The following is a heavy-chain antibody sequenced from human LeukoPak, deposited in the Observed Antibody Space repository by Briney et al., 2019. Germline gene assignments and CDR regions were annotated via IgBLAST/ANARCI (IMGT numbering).Heavy chain of an antibody. D-gene: IGHD6-19*01. V-gene: IGHV4-30-2*01. CDR1: GGSISSGGYY. J-gene: IGHJ4*02. CDR2: IYHSGST. Sequence: PSETLSLTCTVSGGSISSGGYYWSWIRQPPGKGLEWIGYIYHSGSTYYNPSLKSRVTISVDTSKNQFSLKLSSVTAADTAVYYCARDLYSSGIFDYWGQGTLVTVSS. CDR3: ARDLYSSGIFDY.